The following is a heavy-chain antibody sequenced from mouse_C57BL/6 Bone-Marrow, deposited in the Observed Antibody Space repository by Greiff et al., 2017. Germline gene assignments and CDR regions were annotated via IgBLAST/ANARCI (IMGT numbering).Heavy chain of an antibody. V-gene: IGHV1-22*01. CDR1: GYTFTDYN. CDR3: ASDYYGSSPYYFDY. Sequence: EVQLQQSGPELVKPGASVKMSCKASGYTFTDYNMHWVKQSHGKSLEWIGYINPNNGGTSYNQKFKGKATLTVNKSSSTAYMELRSLTSEDSAVYYCASDYYGSSPYYFDYWGQGTTLTVSS. CDR2: INPNNGGT. D-gene: IGHD1-1*01. J-gene: IGHJ2*01.